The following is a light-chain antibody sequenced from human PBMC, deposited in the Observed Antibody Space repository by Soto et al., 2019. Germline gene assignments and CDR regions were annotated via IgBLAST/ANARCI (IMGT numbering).Light chain of an antibody. Sequence: EIVLTQSPVTLSLSPGERATLSCRASQSVSSNLAWYQQKPGQAPSLLIYGASTRATGVPDRFSGTGSGTEFTLTISSLKSEDYAVYYCQQYKSWPPITFGQGTRLEIK. CDR3: QQYKSWPPIT. CDR1: QSVSSN. CDR2: GAS. V-gene: IGKV3-15*01. J-gene: IGKJ5*01.